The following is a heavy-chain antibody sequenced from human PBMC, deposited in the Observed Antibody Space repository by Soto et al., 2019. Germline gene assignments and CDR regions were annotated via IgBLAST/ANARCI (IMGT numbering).Heavy chain of an antibody. CDR1: GFTFTYYT. V-gene: IGHV3-21*01. J-gene: IGHJ4*02. CDR2: VSSSSSYI. CDR3: ARRYSSHYDAFAY. Sequence: EVQLVESGGGLVKPGGSLRLSCAASGFTFTYYTMNWVRQPPGKGLEWVSSVSSSSSYIYFADSMKGRFTISRDNAKKSLYLQMNCLRADDTAVYDCARRYSSHYDAFAYWGQGTLVTVSS. D-gene: IGHD6-13*01.